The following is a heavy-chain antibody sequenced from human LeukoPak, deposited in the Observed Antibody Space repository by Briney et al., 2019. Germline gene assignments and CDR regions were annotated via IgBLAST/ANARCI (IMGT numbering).Heavy chain of an antibody. D-gene: IGHD4-17*01. Sequence: PSETLSLTCAVYGGSFSGYYWSWIRQPPGKGLEWIGEINHSGSTNYNPPLKSRVTISVDTSKNQFSLKLSSVTAADTAVYYCAREVHGDYSNWFDPWGQGTLVTVSS. CDR2: INHSGST. J-gene: IGHJ5*02. V-gene: IGHV4-34*01. CDR3: AREVHGDYSNWFDP. CDR1: GGSFSGYY.